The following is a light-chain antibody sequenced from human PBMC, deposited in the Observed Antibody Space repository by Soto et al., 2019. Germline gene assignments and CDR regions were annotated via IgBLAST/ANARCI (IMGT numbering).Light chain of an antibody. CDR1: QSVSSSS. Sequence: EIVLTQSPGTLSLSPGERATLSCRASQSVSSSSLAWYQQKPGQAPRLLIYGASSRATGIPDRFSGSGSGTDFTLTISRLEPEDFAVYYCQQYGSSPLFTFGPATKVDIK. V-gene: IGKV3-20*01. CDR2: GAS. J-gene: IGKJ3*01. CDR3: QQYGSSPLFT.